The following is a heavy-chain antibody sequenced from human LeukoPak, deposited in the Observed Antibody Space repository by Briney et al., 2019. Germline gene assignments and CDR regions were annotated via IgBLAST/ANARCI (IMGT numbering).Heavy chain of an antibody. Sequence: SGGSLRLSCAASGFTFSSYGMHWVRQAPGKGLEWVSYISSSGSTIYYADSVKGRFTISRDNAKNSLYLQMNSLRAEDTAVYYCARVLRYFDWLSYYYFDYWGQGTLVTVSS. CDR3: ARVLRYFDWLSYYYFDY. J-gene: IGHJ4*02. D-gene: IGHD3-9*01. CDR1: GFTFSSYG. CDR2: ISSSGSTI. V-gene: IGHV3-48*04.